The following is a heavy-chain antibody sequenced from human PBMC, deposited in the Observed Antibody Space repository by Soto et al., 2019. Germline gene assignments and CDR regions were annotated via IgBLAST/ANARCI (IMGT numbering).Heavy chain of an antibody. CDR3: ARSAVTTQYYYYGMDV. Sequence: SLTCTVSGDSISSYYWSWIRQPAGKGLEWIGHLYISGSTNYNPSLKSRVSMSVDTSKNQFSLKLTSVAAADTAVYYCARSAVTTQYYYYGMDVWGQGTTVTVSS. D-gene: IGHD4-17*01. J-gene: IGHJ6*02. CDR1: GDSISSYY. V-gene: IGHV4-4*07. CDR2: LYISGST.